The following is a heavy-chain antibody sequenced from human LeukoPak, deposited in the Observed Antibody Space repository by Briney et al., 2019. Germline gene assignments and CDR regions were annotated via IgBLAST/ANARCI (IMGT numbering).Heavy chain of an antibody. Sequence: PGGSLRLSCAGSGFIFHNFWMTWVRQAPGKGLEWVSFISSSSNTKYNADSVKGRFTISRDNAKNSLNLQMNSLRAEDTAVYYCAKDSYQGDWGLDAFDVWGQGTMVTVSS. CDR1: GFIFHNFW. CDR2: ISSSSNTK. CDR3: AKDSYQGDWGLDAFDV. V-gene: IGHV3-48*01. D-gene: IGHD2-21*02. J-gene: IGHJ3*01.